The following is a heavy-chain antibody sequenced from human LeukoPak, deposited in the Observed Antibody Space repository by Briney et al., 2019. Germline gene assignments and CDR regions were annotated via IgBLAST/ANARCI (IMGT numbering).Heavy chain of an antibody. CDR3: AGYYDSSGYYYESWFDP. Sequence: SQTLSLTCAISGDSVSSNSAAWNWIRQSSSRGLEWLGRTYYRSKWYNDYAVSVKSRITINPDTSKNQFSLQLNSVTPEDTAVYYCAGYYDSSGYYYESWFDPWGQGTLVTVSS. CDR1: GDSVSSNSAA. J-gene: IGHJ5*02. D-gene: IGHD3-22*01. V-gene: IGHV6-1*01. CDR2: TYYRSKWYN.